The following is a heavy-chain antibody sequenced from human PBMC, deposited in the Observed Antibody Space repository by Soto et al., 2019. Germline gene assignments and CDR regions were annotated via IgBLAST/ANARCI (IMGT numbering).Heavy chain of an antibody. CDR3: ARESISERENFDY. V-gene: IGHV4-31*03. D-gene: IGHD3-3*02. J-gene: IGHJ4*02. Sequence: PSETLSLTCTVSGGSISSGNYYWSWIRQHPGKGLEWIGYIYYSGSTYYNPSLKSRVTISVDTSTNQFSLKLSSVTAADTAVYYCARESISERENFDYWGQGTLVTVSS. CDR1: GGSISSGNYY. CDR2: IYYSGST.